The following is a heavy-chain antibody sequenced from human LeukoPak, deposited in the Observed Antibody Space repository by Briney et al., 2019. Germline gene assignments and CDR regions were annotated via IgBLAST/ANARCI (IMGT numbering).Heavy chain of an antibody. Sequence: SETPSLTCTVSGGSISSGSYYWGWIRQPPGKGLEWIGAIYYTGTTYYNPSLKSRVTISVDTSNNQFSLKLSSVTVADTAVYYCARLRGYTSSRTHNYYYYYYMDVWGKGTTVTVSS. D-gene: IGHD6-13*01. CDR1: GGSISSGSYY. CDR2: IYYTGTT. CDR3: ARLRGYTSSRTHNYYYYYYMDV. J-gene: IGHJ6*03. V-gene: IGHV4-39*01.